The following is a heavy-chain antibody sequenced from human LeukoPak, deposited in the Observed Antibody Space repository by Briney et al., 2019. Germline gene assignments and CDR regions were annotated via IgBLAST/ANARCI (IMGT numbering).Heavy chain of an antibody. J-gene: IGHJ4*02. V-gene: IGHV3-33*06. Sequence: GGSLRLSCAATGFTFNHYGMHWVRQAPGKGLEWVAVIWSDGTNEYYGDSVKGRFTISRVDSENTIYLQMNSLRPEDTGVYYCAKDAQRGFDYSNSLEKWGQGTPVTVST. CDR1: GFTFNHYG. CDR2: IWSDGTNE. D-gene: IGHD4-11*01. CDR3: AKDAQRGFDYSNSLEK.